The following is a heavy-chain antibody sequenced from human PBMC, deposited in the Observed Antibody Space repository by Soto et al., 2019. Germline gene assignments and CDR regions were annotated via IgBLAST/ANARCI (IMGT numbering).Heavy chain of an antibody. CDR2: IYAGGST. CDR1: GVSIISHY. J-gene: IGHJ4*02. CDR3: ASGENGYNKFYVDF. D-gene: IGHD5-12*01. Sequence: EVQLVESGGGLIQPGGSLRLSCAASGVSIISHYMSWVRQAPGKGLEWISLIYAGGSTFYADSVKGRFTISRDNSKNTLYLQMDSLTAADTAVYYCASGENGYNKFYVDFWGQGTLVTVSS. V-gene: IGHV3-53*01.